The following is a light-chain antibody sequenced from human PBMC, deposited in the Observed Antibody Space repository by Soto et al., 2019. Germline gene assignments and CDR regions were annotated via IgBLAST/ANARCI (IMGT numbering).Light chain of an antibody. V-gene: IGKV1-5*03. Sequence: DNQMTQSPSTLSASVGDRVTITCRASQSISSWLAWYQQKPGKAPKLLIYKASSLESGVPSRLSGSGSGTEFTLTISSLQPDDFATYYCQQYNSIQKTFGQGTKVDIK. CDR3: QQYNSIQKT. CDR2: KAS. CDR1: QSISSW. J-gene: IGKJ1*01.